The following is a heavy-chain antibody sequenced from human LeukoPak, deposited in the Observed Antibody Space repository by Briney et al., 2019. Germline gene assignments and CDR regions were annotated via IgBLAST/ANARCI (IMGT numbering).Heavy chain of an antibody. CDR2: IDKKDKGYATAT. Sequence: GGSLRLSCAASGFTFSGSAIHWVRQSSGKGLEWVGQIDKKDKGYATATAYAASVKGRFTISRDNAKNSLYLQMNSLRDEDTAVYYCATSAGPPSDIVVVTAPFDYWGQGTLVTVSS. CDR1: GFTFSGSA. J-gene: IGHJ4*02. CDR3: ATSAGPPSDIVVVTAPFDY. D-gene: IGHD2-21*02. V-gene: IGHV3-73*01.